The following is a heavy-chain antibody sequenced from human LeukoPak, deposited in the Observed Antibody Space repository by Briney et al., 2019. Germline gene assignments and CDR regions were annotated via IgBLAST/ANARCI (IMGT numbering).Heavy chain of an antibody. D-gene: IGHD3-16*01. V-gene: IGHV3-21*04. Sequence: GSLRLSCAASGFTFSSFGMNWVRQAPGKGLEWVSSISSSSSYIYYADSVKGRFTISRDISKNTLYLQMNSLRAEDMAVYYCAKDGGQGADYWGQGTLVTVSS. CDR1: GFTFSSFG. J-gene: IGHJ4*02. CDR2: ISSSSSYI. CDR3: AKDGGQGADY.